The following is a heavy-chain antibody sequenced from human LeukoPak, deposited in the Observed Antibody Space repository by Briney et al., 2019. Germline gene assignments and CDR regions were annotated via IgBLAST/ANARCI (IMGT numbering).Heavy chain of an antibody. V-gene: IGHV1-3*03. CDR1: GYTFTSYA. Sequence: ASVKVSCKASGYTFTSYAMHWVRQAPGQRLEWMGWINAGNGNTKYSQEFQGRVTITRDTSASTAYMELSSLRSEDMAVYYCARDGGRGSFGYYYYYMGVWGKGTTVTVSS. CDR2: INAGNGNT. CDR3: ARDGGRGSFGYYYYYMGV. D-gene: IGHD1-26*01. J-gene: IGHJ6*03.